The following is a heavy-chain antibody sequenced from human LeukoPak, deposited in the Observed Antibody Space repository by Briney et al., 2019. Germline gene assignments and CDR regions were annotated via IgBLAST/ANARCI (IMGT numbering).Heavy chain of an antibody. CDR1: GVSFDYYG. J-gene: IGHJ4*02. CDR2: INWIGDDI. CDR3: AKDRLGKDYGEYDRIDY. D-gene: IGHD4-17*01. Sequence: PGGSLRLACAASGVSFDYYGMHWVRQAPGKGQEWDSGINWIGDDIGCGDSVKGRFTVSRDNAKNSLYLQMCSLTTEDTALEYCAKDRLGKDYGEYDRIDYWGQGALVTVSA. V-gene: IGHV3-9*01.